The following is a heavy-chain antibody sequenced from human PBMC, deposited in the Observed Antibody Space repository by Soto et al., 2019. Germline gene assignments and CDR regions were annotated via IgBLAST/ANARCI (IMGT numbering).Heavy chain of an antibody. J-gene: IGHJ4*01. CDR1: GYILSSYN. V-gene: IGHV1-46*01. D-gene: IGHD2-21*02. Sequence: ASVKVSCKASGYILSSYNMRWVRQAPGQGLEWMGMINPSGGRTSYAQKFHDRVTMTRDTSTNTVYMELSSLRSDDTAVYYCARTYCAADCPRRDFDYWG. CDR3: ARTYCAADCPRRDFDY. CDR2: INPSGGRT.